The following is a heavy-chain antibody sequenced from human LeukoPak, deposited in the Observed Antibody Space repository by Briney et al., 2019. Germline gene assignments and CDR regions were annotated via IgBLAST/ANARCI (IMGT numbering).Heavy chain of an antibody. V-gene: IGHV5-51*01. CDR1: GYSFTNYW. CDR2: IYPGDSDT. Sequence: GESLKISCKASGYSFTNYWIGWVRQMPGKGLEWMGIIYPGDSDTKYSPSFQGQVTISADKSINTAYLQWSSLRASDTAMHYCAXQGTIVAGTLGTTFXYXXQG. D-gene: IGHD5-12*01. CDR3: AXQGTIVAGTLGTTFXY. J-gene: IGHJ4*02.